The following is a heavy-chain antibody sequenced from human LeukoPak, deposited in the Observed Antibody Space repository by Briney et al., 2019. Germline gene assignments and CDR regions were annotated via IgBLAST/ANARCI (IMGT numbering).Heavy chain of an antibody. V-gene: IGHV4-59*08. Sequence: TSETLSLTCTVSGGSISSYYWSWIRQPPGKGLEWIGSIYHSGSTYYNPSLKSRVTISVDTSKNQSSLKLSSVTAADTAVYYCARPYYDFWSGLLSFDYWGQGTLVTVSS. J-gene: IGHJ4*02. CDR1: GGSISSYY. CDR3: ARPYYDFWSGLLSFDY. D-gene: IGHD3-3*01. CDR2: IYHSGST.